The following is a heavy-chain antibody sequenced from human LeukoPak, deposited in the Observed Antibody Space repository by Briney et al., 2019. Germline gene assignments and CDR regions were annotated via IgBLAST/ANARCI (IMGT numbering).Heavy chain of an antibody. D-gene: IGHD7-27*01. CDR1: GFTFSSYT. CDR3: AKDGPDWGSYFDS. Sequence: GGSLRLSCAASGFTFSSYTMNWVRQGPGKGLEWVSAITGSGGDTHYADSVKGRFTISRDSSKNTLYLQMNSLRAEDTAVYYCAKDGPDWGSYFDSWGQGTLVTVSS. J-gene: IGHJ4*02. V-gene: IGHV3-23*01. CDR2: ITGSGGDT.